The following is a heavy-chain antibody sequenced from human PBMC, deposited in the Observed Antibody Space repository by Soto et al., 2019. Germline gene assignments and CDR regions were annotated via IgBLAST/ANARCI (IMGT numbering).Heavy chain of an antibody. D-gene: IGHD2-15*01. J-gene: IGHJ5*02. CDR3: ACSGGSCQGVDP. CDR1: GFTFSSYA. CDR2: ISGSGGST. V-gene: IGHV3-23*01. Sequence: HPGGSLRLSCAASGFTFSSYAMSWVRQAPGKGLEWVSAISGSGGSTYYADSVKGRFTISRDNSKNTLYLQMNSLRAEDTAVYYCACSGGSCQGVDPWGQGTLVTVSS.